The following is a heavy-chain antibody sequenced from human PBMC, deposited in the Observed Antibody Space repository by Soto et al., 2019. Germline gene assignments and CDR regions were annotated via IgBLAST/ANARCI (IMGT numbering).Heavy chain of an antibody. CDR3: ARGQSTRDTAMAYGMDV. D-gene: IGHD5-18*01. CDR2: IYSTGNT. V-gene: IGHV4-39*01. J-gene: IGHJ6*02. Sequence: SETLSLTCTVSGGYISSYYWGWIRQPPGKGLEWIGSIYSTGNTYYNPSLNSQVTISVDTSKNQFSLNVISVTAADTAVYYCARGQSTRDTAMAYGMDVWGQGTTVTVSS. CDR1: GGYISSYY.